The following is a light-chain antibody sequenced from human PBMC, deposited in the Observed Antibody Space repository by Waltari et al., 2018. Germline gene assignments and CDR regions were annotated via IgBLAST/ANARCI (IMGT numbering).Light chain of an antibody. CDR1: SRDVGGYNY. CDR3: SSYTSTNTWV. CDR2: DVS. Sequence: QSALTQPASVSGSPGQSITISCTGTSRDVGGYNYVTWYQQPPGKAPKRMIFDVSTRPSGVSNRFSGAKSGNTASLTISGLQAEDEAEYYCSSYTSTNTWVFGGGTKLTVL. J-gene: IGLJ3*02. V-gene: IGLV2-14*03.